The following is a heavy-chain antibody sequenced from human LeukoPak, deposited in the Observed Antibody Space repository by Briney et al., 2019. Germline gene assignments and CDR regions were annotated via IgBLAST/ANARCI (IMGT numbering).Heavy chain of an antibody. CDR2: IYSGGTT. CDR3: ARHGDHDSIDY. J-gene: IGHJ4*02. Sequence: PGGSLXLSCAASGFTVSSNHMSWVRQAPGKGLEGVALIYSGGTTYYADSVKGRFTISRDNSKNTLYLQMNSLRAEDTAVYCCARHGDHDSIDYWGQGTLVTVSS. CDR1: GFTVSSNH. V-gene: IGHV3-53*01. D-gene: IGHD3-10*01.